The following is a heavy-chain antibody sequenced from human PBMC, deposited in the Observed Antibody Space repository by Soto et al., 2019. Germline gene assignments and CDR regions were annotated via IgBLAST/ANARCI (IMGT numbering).Heavy chain of an antibody. CDR1: GFTFSSYS. CDR3: ASENSVSQQAPAY. Sequence: QVQLVESGGGVVQPGGSLRLSCAASGFTFSSYSMHWVRQAPGKGLEWLAVILYDGNSRSYADSVKGRFTISRDDSKNTLYLQMNSLIAYDTAVYYCASENSVSQQAPAYWGQGTLVTVSS. D-gene: IGHD1-26*01. CDR2: ILYDGNSR. J-gene: IGHJ4*02. V-gene: IGHV3-30-3*01.